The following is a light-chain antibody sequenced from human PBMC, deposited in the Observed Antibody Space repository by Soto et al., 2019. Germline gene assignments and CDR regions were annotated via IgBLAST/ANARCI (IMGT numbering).Light chain of an antibody. V-gene: IGKV3-20*01. CDR3: QQYGSSSWT. J-gene: IGKJ1*01. CDR2: GTS. CDR1: QSVSSSY. Sequence: EIVLTQSAGTLSMSPGERATLSCRASQSVSSSYLAWYQQKPGQAPRLLIYGTSSRATAIPDRFSGSGSGTDFTLTISRLEPEDFAVYYCQQYGSSSWTFGQGTKVDXK.